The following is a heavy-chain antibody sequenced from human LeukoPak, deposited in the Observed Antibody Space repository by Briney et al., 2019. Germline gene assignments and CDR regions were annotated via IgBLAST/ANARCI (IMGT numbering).Heavy chain of an antibody. J-gene: IGHJ4*02. V-gene: IGHV3-23*01. CDR1: GFTFSSYA. Sequence: GGSLRLSCAASGFTFSSYAMSWVRQAPGKGLEWVSAISGSGGSTYYADSAKGRFTISRDNSKNTLYLQMNSLRAEDTAVYYCAKGLDYDFWSGYYIDYWGQGTLVTVSS. CDR3: AKGLDYDFWSGYYIDY. CDR2: ISGSGGST. D-gene: IGHD3-3*01.